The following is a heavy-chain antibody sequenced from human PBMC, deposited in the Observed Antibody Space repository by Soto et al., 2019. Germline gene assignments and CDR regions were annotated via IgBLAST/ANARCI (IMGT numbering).Heavy chain of an antibody. V-gene: IGHV1-3*01. J-gene: IGHJ4*02. CDR3: ARGLYNPSDY. CDR1: GYTFTSYA. CDR2: INAGNGNT. Sequence: QVQLVQSGAEVKKPGASVKVSCKASGYTFTSYAIHWVRQAPGQRLEWMGWINAGNGNTKYSQKFXGXAXIXXDTSASTAYMELSSLRSEDTAVYYCARGLYNPSDYWGQGTLVTVSS. D-gene: IGHD1-20*01.